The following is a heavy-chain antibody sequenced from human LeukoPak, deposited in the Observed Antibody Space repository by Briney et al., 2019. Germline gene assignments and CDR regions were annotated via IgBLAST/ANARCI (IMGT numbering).Heavy chain of an antibody. CDR1: GYTFTGYY. D-gene: IGHD1-7*01. Sequence: ASVKVSCKASGYTFTGYYMHWVRQAPGQGLEWMGWINPNSGGTNYAQKFQGRVTMTRDTSISTAYMELSRLRSDDTAVYYCARGGGLYKGGTDPYYYYYMDVWGKGTTVTVSS. J-gene: IGHJ6*03. V-gene: IGHV1-2*02. CDR2: INPNSGGT. CDR3: ARGGGLYKGGTDPYYYYYMDV.